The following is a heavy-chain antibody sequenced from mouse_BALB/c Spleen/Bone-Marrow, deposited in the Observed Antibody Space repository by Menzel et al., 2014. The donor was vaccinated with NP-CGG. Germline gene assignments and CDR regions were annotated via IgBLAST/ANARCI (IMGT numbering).Heavy chain of an antibody. J-gene: IGHJ2*01. Sequence: QVQLKESGAELVKPGAPVKLSCKASAYTFTSYWMNWVKQRPGRGLEWIGRIDPSDSETHYNQNFKDKATLTVDRTSSTAFIQLCSLTSEDSTVYYCAYGNYESYFFDYWGQGTTLTVPS. CDR3: AYGNYESYFFDY. V-gene: IGHV1-69*02. CDR1: AYTFTSYW. D-gene: IGHD2-1*01. CDR2: IDPSDSET.